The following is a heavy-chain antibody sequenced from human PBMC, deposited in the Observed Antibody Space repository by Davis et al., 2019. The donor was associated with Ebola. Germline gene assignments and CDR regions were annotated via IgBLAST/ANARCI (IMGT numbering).Heavy chain of an antibody. D-gene: IGHD5-18*01. CDR1: GGSIRSGGYY. J-gene: IGHJ6*02. CDR2: YFYSGST. V-gene: IGHV4-31*03. Sequence: PSETLSLTCTVSGGSIRSGGYYWSWIRQYPGKALEWIGYYFYSGSTHSNPSLMSRATISVDTSKNQFSLKLTSVTAADTAVYYCARDYVDKVLVTKFFYAMDVWGQGTTVTVSS. CDR3: ARDYVDKVLVTKFFYAMDV.